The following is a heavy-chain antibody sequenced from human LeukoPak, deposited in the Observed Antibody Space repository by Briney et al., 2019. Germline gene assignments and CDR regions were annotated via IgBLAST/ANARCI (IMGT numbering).Heavy chain of an antibody. Sequence: SETLSLTCTVSGGSISSSSYYWGWIRQPPGKGLEWIGSIYYSGSTYYNPSLKSRVTISVDTSKNQFSLKLSSVTAADTAVYYCARHDFLAAAAASGNYFDYWGQGTLVTVSS. CDR3: ARHDFLAAAAASGNYFDY. V-gene: IGHV4-39*01. CDR2: IYYSGST. D-gene: IGHD6-13*01. J-gene: IGHJ4*02. CDR1: GGSISSSSYY.